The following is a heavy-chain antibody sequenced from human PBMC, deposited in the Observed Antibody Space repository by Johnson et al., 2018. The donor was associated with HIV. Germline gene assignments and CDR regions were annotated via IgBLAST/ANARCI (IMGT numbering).Heavy chain of an antibody. CDR3: AKAGDYYDSSGYYDAFDI. CDR1: GFTVSSNY. Sequence: VQLVESGGDLVQPGGSLRLSCAASGFTVSSNYMSWVRQAPGKGLEWVSVIYSGGSTYYADSVKGRFTISRDNSKNTLYLQMNSLRAEDTAVYYCAKAGDYYDSSGYYDAFDIWGQGTMVTVSS. CDR2: IYSGGST. V-gene: IGHV3-66*01. J-gene: IGHJ3*02. D-gene: IGHD3-22*01.